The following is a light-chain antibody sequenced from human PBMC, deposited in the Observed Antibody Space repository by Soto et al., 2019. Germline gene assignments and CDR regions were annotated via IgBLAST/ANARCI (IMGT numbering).Light chain of an antibody. CDR2: RNN. J-gene: IGLJ1*01. CDR3: AAWDDSLSVLYV. CDR1: SSKIGRNY. V-gene: IGLV1-47*01. Sequence: QSVLPQPPSASGTPGQRGTISFSGSSSKIGRNYVYWYQQLPGTAPKLLIYRNNKRPSGVPDRFSGSKSGTSASLAISGLRSEDEADYYCAAWDDSLSVLYVFGTGTKVTVL.